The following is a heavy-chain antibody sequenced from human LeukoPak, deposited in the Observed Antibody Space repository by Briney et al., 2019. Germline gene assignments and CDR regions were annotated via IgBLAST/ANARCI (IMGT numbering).Heavy chain of an antibody. J-gene: IGHJ4*02. CDR2: IYYSGST. V-gene: IGHV4-59*12. CDR3: ARGSGYYYVDFDY. Sequence: NPSETLSLICTVSGGSISSYYWSWIRQPPGKGLEWIGYIYYSGSTNYNPSLKSRVTISVDTSKNQFSLKLSSVTAADTAVYYCARGSGYYYVDFDYWGQGTLVTVSS. CDR1: GGSISSYY. D-gene: IGHD3-22*01.